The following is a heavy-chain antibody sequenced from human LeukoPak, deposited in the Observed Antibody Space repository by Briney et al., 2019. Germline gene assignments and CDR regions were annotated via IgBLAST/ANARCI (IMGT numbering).Heavy chain of an antibody. J-gene: IGHJ4*02. D-gene: IGHD3-22*01. CDR1: GFTFSSYW. CDR2: IKQDGSEK. Sequence: GGSLRLSCAGSGFTFSSYWMSWVRQAPGKGLEWVAKIKQDGSEKYYVDSVKGRFSISRDNAKNSLYLQMNSLRAEDTAVYYCTRDYHDSSGRSVDWGQGTLVTVSS. V-gene: IGHV3-7*01. CDR3: TRDYHDSSGRSVD.